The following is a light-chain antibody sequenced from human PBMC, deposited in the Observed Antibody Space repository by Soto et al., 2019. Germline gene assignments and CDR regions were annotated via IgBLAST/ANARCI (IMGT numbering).Light chain of an antibody. Sequence: QSVLTQPASVSGSPGQSITISCTGSSRAVGSYRLVSWYQGHPGTVPTLIIYEGNTRPSGVSNRHSGSEPGNTASLTSSGLQAEDEADYYCCSSAQSRNVVYGTGTKVTVL. V-gene: IGLV2-23*01. J-gene: IGLJ1*01. CDR1: SRAVGSYRL. CDR3: CSSAQSRNVV. CDR2: EGN.